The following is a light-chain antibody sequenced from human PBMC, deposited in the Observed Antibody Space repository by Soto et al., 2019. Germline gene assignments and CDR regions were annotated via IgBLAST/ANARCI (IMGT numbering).Light chain of an antibody. Sequence: EIVMTQSPATLSVSPGERATLSCRASQSVSSNLAWYQQKPGQAPRLLIYGASTRATGIPARFSGSGSGTEFTLTISSLQSEDFAVYYCQQYKSYSTFGRGTKVEIK. V-gene: IGKV3-15*01. CDR1: QSVSSN. CDR2: GAS. J-gene: IGKJ1*01. CDR3: QQYKSYST.